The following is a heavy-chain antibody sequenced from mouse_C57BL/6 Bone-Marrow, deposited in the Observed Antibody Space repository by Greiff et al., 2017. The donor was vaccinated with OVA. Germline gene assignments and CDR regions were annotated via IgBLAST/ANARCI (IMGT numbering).Heavy chain of an antibody. V-gene: IGHV1-69*01. CDR2: IDPSDSYT. CDR1: GYTFTSYW. Sequence: VQLQQPGAELVMPGASVKLSCKASGYTFTSYWMHWVKQRPGQGLEWIGEIDPSDSYTNYNQKFKGKSTLTVDKSSSTAYMQLSSLTSEDSAVYYCAPYDYDGYWYFDVWGTGTTVTVSS. CDR3: APYDYDGYWYFDV. D-gene: IGHD2-4*01. J-gene: IGHJ1*03.